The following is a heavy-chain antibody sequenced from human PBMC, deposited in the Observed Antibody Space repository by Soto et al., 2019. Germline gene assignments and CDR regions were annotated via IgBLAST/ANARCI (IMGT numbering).Heavy chain of an antibody. J-gene: IGHJ6*02. Sequence: GGSLRLSCAASGFSFSSYEMHWVRQAPGKGLEWISYISSTSTTIHYADSVKGRFTISRDNAKNSLFLQMNSLRADDTAVYYCARSGYSYGFNNYYYGMDIWGQGTTVTVS. CDR3: ARSGYSYGFNNYYYGMDI. V-gene: IGHV3-48*03. CDR2: ISSTSTTI. D-gene: IGHD5-18*01. CDR1: GFSFSSYE.